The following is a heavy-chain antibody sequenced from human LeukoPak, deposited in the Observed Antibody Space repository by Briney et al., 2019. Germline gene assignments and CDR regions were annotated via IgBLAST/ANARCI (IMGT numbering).Heavy chain of an antibody. D-gene: IGHD6-13*01. J-gene: IGHJ3*02. CDR3: AKLGTTSSWYRGAFDM. CDR2: ISSGGGGT. Sequence: PGGSLRLSCAASGFTFSSYALGWVRQAPGKGLDWVSIISSGGGGTYYAASVKGRFTISRDNSKDTLYLQMNSLRAEDTAVYYCAKLGTTSSWYRGAFDMWGQGTLVTVSS. V-gene: IGHV3-23*01. CDR1: GFTFSSYA.